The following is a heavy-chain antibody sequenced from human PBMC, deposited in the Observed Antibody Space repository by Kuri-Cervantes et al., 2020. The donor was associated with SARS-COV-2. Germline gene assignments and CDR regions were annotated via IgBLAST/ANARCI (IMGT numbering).Heavy chain of an antibody. CDR2: IKHSGST. V-gene: IGHV4-34*01. D-gene: IGHD6-6*01. J-gene: IGHJ4*02. CDR1: GGSFNDYW. Sequence: SETLSLTCAVYGGSFNDYWWSWVRLPPGTGLEWIGDIKHSGSTNCNPSLKSRVTISVDTSKNQFSLKLTSVTAADTAVYYCARVPRSSSQTYWGQGTLVTVSS. CDR3: ARVPRSSSQTY.